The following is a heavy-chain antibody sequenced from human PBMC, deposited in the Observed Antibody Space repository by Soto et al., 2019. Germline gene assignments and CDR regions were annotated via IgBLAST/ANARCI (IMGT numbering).Heavy chain of an antibody. Sequence: SVKVSCKASGFTFTSSAVQWVRQARGQRLEWIGWIVVGSGNTNYAQKFQERVTITRDMSTSTAYMELSSLRSEDTAVYYCAADYSNPYYFDYWGQGTLLTVSS. CDR2: IVVGSGNT. CDR1: GFTFTSSA. D-gene: IGHD4-4*01. V-gene: IGHV1-58*01. CDR3: AADYSNPYYFDY. J-gene: IGHJ4*02.